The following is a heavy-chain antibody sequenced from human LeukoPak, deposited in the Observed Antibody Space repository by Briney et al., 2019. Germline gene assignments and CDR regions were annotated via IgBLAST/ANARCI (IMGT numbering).Heavy chain of an antibody. CDR2: IYYSGST. CDR3: ARLDCSGGSCYSNY. J-gene: IGHJ4*02. V-gene: IGHV4-59*08. Sequence: PSETLSLTCTVSGGSISSSYWSWIRQPPGKGLEWIGYIYYSGSTNYNPSLKSRVTISVDTSKNQFSLKLSSVTAADTAVYYCARLDCSGGSCYSNYWGQGTLVTVSS. CDR1: GGSISSSY. D-gene: IGHD2-15*01.